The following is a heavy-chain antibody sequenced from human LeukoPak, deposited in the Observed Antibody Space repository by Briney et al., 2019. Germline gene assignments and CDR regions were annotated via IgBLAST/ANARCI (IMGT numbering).Heavy chain of an antibody. CDR3: VRDRGYSTFDY. J-gene: IGHJ4*02. V-gene: IGHV3-7*01. CDR1: GFPFSNYW. Sequence: GGSLRLSCAGSGFPFSNYWMAWVRQAPGKGLKWVANMKEDGGEINYVDSVKGRFTISRDNAKNSLDLQMNSLRVDDTAVYYCVRDRGYSTFDYWGQGTLVIVSS. CDR2: MKEDGGEI. D-gene: IGHD4-23*01.